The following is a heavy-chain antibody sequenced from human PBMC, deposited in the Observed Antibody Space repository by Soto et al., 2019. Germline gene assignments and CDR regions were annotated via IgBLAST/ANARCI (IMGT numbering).Heavy chain of an antibody. CDR1: GFTVSSNY. D-gene: IGHD4-17*01. CDR3: ASHTNDGDIGY. Sequence: EVQLVESGGGLVQPGGSLRLSCAASGFTVSSNYMSWVRQAPGKGLEWVSVIYSGGSTYYADSVKGRFTISSHNSKNTLYLQMTGLRADDTAVYHRASHTNDGDIGYWGQGTLVTVSS. CDR2: IYSGGST. J-gene: IGHJ4*02. V-gene: IGHV3-53*04.